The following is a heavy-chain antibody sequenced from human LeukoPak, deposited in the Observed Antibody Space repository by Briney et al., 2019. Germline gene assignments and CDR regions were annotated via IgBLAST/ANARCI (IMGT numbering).Heavy chain of an antibody. V-gene: IGHV3-30*04. CDR3: ARDHGSSWYYFDY. D-gene: IGHD6-13*01. CDR1: GFTFSSYA. J-gene: IGHJ4*02. CDR2: ISYDGSNK. Sequence: PGGSLRLSCAASGFTFSSYAMHWVRQAPGKGLEWVAVISYDGSNKYYADSAKGRFTISRDNSKNTLYLQMNSLRAEDTAVYYCARDHGSSWYYFDYWGQGTLVTVSS.